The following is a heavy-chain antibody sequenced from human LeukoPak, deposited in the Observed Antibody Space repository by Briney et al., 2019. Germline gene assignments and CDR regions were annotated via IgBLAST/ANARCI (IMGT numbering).Heavy chain of an antibody. D-gene: IGHD3-22*01. CDR2: ISAYNGNT. Sequence: ASVKVSCKVSGYTLTELSMHWVRQAPGQGLEWMGWISAYNGNTNYAQKLQGRVTMTTDTSTSTAYMELRSLRSDDTAVYYCARDDYYDSSGYPAASIDYWGQGTLVTVSS. V-gene: IGHV1-18*01. CDR1: GYTLTELS. CDR3: ARDDYYDSSGYPAASIDY. J-gene: IGHJ4*02.